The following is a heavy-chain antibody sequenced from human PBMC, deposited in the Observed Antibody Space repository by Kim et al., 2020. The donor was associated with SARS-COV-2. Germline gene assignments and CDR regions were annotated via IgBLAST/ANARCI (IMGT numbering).Heavy chain of an antibody. J-gene: IGHJ6*02. CDR2: ISSSGSTI. D-gene: IGHD3-10*01. CDR1: GFTFSDYY. V-gene: IGHV3-11*01. Sequence: GGSLRLPCAASGFTFSDYYMSWIRQAPGKGLEWVSYISSSGSTIYYADSVKGRFTISRDNAKNSLYLQMNSLRAEDTAVYYCARGGSITMVRGVIITHYYYYGMDVWGQGTTVTVSS. CDR3: ARGGSITMVRGVIITHYYYYGMDV.